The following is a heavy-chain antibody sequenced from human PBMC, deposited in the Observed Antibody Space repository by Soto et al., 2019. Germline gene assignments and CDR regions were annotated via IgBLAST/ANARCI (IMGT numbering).Heavy chain of an antibody. CDR3: AKGENRIAAAGTDY. V-gene: IGHV3-23*01. D-gene: IGHD6-13*01. CDR2: ISGSGGST. Sequence: PGGSLRLSCAASGFTFSSYAMSWVRQAPGKGLEWVSAISGSGGSTYYADSVKGRFTISRDNSKNTLYLQMNSLRAEDTAVYYCAKGENRIAAAGTDYWGQGTLGTVPQ. CDR1: GFTFSSYA. J-gene: IGHJ4*02.